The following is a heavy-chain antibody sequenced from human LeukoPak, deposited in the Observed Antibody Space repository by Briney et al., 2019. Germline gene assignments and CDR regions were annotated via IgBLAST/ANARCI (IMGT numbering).Heavy chain of an antibody. CDR2: IYHSGST. Sequence: SETLSLTCTVSDVSITSSNWWSWVRQPPGKGLEWIGEIYHSGSTNYNPSLKSRVTISIDKSKSQFSLNLSSVTAADTAVYYCARDSILTGTTSPTYWGQGTLVTVSS. D-gene: IGHD1-7*01. CDR3: ARDSILTGTTSPTY. CDR1: DVSITSSNW. J-gene: IGHJ4*02. V-gene: IGHV4-4*02.